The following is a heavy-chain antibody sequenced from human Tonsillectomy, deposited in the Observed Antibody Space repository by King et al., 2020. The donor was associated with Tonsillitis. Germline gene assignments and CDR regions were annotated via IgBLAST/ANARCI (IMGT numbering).Heavy chain of an antibody. CDR1: GDSISSYY. CDR2: IYTSGSS. Sequence: VQLQESGPGLVKPSETLSLTCTVSGDSISSYYWSWIRQPAGKGLEWIGRIYTSGSSDYNPSLKSRVTMSVDTSKTQFSLKLSSVIAADTAMYYCAREVGALGLAGPFYYNYMDVWGKGTTVTVSS. D-gene: IGHD1-26*01. J-gene: IGHJ6*03. V-gene: IGHV4-4*07. CDR3: AREVGALGLAGPFYYNYMDV.